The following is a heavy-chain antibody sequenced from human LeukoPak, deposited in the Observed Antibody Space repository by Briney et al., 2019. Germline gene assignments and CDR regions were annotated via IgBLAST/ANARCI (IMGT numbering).Heavy chain of an antibody. CDR1: GVSIRNYC. D-gene: IGHD2-21*01. Sequence: SETLSLTCTVSGVSIRNYCWNWIRQPPGKGLEWIGYICDSGNIDYKPSLKSRVTISVDTSKNQFSLKLTPATAADTAVYYCARWHSHGRYFDYWGQGALVTVSS. CDR3: ARWHSHGRYFDY. V-gene: IGHV4-59*01. CDR2: ICDSGNI. J-gene: IGHJ4*02.